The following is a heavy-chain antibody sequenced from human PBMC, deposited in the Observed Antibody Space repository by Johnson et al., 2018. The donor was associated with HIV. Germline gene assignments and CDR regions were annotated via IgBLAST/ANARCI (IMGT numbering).Heavy chain of an antibody. CDR3: AKDLTPYSLYVDAFDI. CDR1: GFTFDDYA. D-gene: IGHD4-11*01. Sequence: EVQLVESGGGVDQPGRSLRLSCAASGFTFDDYAMHWVRQPPGKGLEWVSGISWNSGTIGYADSVTGRFTISRDNAKNSLFLQMNSLRAEDTALYYCAKDLTPYSLYVDAFDIWGQGTMVTVSS. J-gene: IGHJ3*02. CDR2: ISWNSGTI. V-gene: IGHV3-9*01.